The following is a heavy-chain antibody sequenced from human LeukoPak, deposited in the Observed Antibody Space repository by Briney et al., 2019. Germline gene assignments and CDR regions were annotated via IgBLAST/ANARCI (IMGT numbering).Heavy chain of an antibody. CDR3: ARDREQQPMGAPRPYYMDV. CDR2: IYYSGST. J-gene: IGHJ6*03. V-gene: IGHV4-59*01. D-gene: IGHD6-13*01. Sequence: ASETLSLTCTVSGGSISTNYWSWIRQPPGKGLEWIGYIYYSGSTNYNPSLKSRVTISVDTSKNQFSLKLSSVTAADTAVYYCARDREQQPMGAPRPYYMDVWGKGTTVTVSS. CDR1: GGSISTNY.